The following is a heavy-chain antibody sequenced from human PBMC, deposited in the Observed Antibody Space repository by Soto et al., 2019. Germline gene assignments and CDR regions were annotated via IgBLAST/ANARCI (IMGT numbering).Heavy chain of an antibody. D-gene: IGHD3-10*01. J-gene: IGHJ4*02. CDR1: GYTFTIYG. CDR3: ARGSRLDGHFDY. V-gene: IGHV1-18*01. CDR2: ISAYNGNT. Sequence: ASVKVSCKASGYTFTIYGISCVLQAPGQGLEWMGWISAYNGNTNYAQKLQGRVTMTTDTSTSTAYMELRSLRSDDTAVYYCARGSRLDGHFDYWGQGTLVTVSS.